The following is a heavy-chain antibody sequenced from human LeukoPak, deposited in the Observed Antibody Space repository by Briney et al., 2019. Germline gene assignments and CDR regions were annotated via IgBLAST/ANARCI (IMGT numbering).Heavy chain of an antibody. V-gene: IGHV3-23*01. Sequence: GGSLRLSCAASGFTFSSYAMHWVRQAPGKGLEWVSAISGSGGSTYYADSVKGRFTIYRDNSKNTLYLQMNSLRAEDTAVYYCAKVHSSGCFDYWGQGTLVTVSS. CDR3: AKVHSSGCFDY. D-gene: IGHD6-19*01. CDR2: ISGSGGST. CDR1: GFTFSSYA. J-gene: IGHJ4*02.